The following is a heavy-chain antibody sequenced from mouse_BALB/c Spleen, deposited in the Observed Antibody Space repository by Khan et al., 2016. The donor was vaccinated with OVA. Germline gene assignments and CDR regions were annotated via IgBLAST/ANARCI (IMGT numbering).Heavy chain of an antibody. Sequence: QVQLQQSGAELAKPGASVKMSCKASGYTFINYWILWVKQRPGQGLEWIGYINPSTGYTEYNQNFKDKATLTEENSSSTAYMQLSSLTSEDSAVYYCARRGLRWDFDYWGQGTTLTVSS. V-gene: IGHV1-7*01. CDR1: GYTFINYW. J-gene: IGHJ2*01. CDR3: ARRGLRWDFDY. CDR2: INPSTGYT. D-gene: IGHD1-1*01.